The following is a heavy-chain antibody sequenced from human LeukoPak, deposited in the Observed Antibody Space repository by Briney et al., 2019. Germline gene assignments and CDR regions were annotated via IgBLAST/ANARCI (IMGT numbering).Heavy chain of an antibody. D-gene: IGHD3-16*01. CDR2: IKHNGDEL. CDR3: ARELRTSDS. V-gene: IGHV3-7*01. CDR1: GFTFSTYW. Sequence: GGSLRLSCAASGFTFSTYWMTWVRQAPGKGLEWVANIKHNGDELNYVDSVEDRFTISRDNAKNSLYLHMTSLRAQDTAVYYCARELRTSDSWGQGTLVTVSS. J-gene: IGHJ4*02.